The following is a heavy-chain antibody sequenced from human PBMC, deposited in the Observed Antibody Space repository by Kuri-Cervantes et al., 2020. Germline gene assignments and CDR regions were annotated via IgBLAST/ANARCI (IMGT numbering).Heavy chain of an antibody. V-gene: IGHV3-48*02. CDR1: GFTFSDYY. CDR3: AREGPPSSGSCFDY. Sequence: GESLKISCAASGFTFSDYYMNWVRQAPGKGLEWVSYISSSSSTIYYADSVKGRFTISRDNAKNSLYLQMNSLRDEDTAVYYCAREGPPSSGSCFDYWGQGTLVTVSS. CDR2: ISSSSSTI. J-gene: IGHJ4*02. D-gene: IGHD1-26*01.